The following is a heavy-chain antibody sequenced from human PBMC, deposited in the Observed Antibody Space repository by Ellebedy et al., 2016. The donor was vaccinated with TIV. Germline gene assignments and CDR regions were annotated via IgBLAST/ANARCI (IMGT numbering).Heavy chain of an antibody. CDR3: ARGAGRGHNVNEG. Sequence: GESLKISXAASGFTFSSYWMGWVRQAPGKGLEWVAIIQHDGSETFYVDSVKGRFTVSRDNAVNSLYLQMNSLRAEDTAVHFCARGAGRGHNVNEGWGQGTLVTVSS. J-gene: IGHJ4*02. D-gene: IGHD5/OR15-5a*01. CDR2: IQHDGSET. CDR1: GFTFSSYW. V-gene: IGHV3-7*01.